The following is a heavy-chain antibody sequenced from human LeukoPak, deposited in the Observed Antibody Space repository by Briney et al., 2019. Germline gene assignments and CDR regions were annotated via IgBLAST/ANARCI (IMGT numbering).Heavy chain of an antibody. J-gene: IGHJ3*02. Sequence: GESLKISCKGSGYSFTSYWIGWVRQLPGKGLEWMGIIYPGDSDTRYSPSFQGQVTISADKSISTAYLQWSSLKASDTAMYYCAIDKQLVENAFDIWGQGTMVTVSS. V-gene: IGHV5-51*01. CDR1: GYSFTSYW. D-gene: IGHD6-6*01. CDR3: AIDKQLVENAFDI. CDR2: IYPGDSDT.